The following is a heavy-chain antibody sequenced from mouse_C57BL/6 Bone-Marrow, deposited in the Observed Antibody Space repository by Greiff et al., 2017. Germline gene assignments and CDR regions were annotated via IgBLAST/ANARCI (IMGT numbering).Heavy chain of an antibody. J-gene: IGHJ3*01. CDR3: ARLGYGNYVAWFAY. CDR1: GYTFTSYW. D-gene: IGHD2-10*02. V-gene: IGHV1-69*01. Sequence: VQLQQPGAELVMPGASVKLSCKASGYTFTSYWMHWVKQRPGQGLEWIGEIDPSDSYTNYNQKFKGKSTLTVDKSSSTAYMQLSSLTSGDSAVYYCARLGYGNYVAWFAYWGQGTLLTVSA. CDR2: IDPSDSYT.